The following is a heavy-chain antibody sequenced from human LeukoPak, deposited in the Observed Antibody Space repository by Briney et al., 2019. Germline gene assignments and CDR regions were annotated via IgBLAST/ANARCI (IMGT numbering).Heavy chain of an antibody. V-gene: IGHV3-73*01. J-gene: IGHJ4*02. CDR3: SRLYGDNGGELDY. CDR2: IRNKTNNYAT. D-gene: IGHD4-17*01. CDR1: GFTFSGSA. Sequence: GGSLRLSCVASGFTFSGSAVHWVRQASGRGLEWFGRIRNKTNNYATAYAASVKGRFTISRDDSKNTAYLQMNSLKAEDTAVYYCSRLYGDNGGELDYWGQGTPVTVSS.